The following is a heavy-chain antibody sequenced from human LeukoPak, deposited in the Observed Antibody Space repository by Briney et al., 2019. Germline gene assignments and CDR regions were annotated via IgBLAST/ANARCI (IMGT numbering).Heavy chain of an antibody. J-gene: IGHJ4*02. D-gene: IGHD5/OR15-5a*01. V-gene: IGHV3-7*01. CDR3: ARDPESSAFDL. Sequence: GGSLRLSCAASGFTFSTYWISWVRQTPEKWLEFVANIKQDGRVKNYMDSLKGRSTISRDNARESLYLEINSLRADDTAVYYCARDPESSAFDLWGQGALVTVSS. CDR2: IKQDGRVK. CDR1: GFTFSTYW.